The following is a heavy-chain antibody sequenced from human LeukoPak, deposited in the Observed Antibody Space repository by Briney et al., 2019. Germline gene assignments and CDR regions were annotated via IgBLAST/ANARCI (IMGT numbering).Heavy chain of an antibody. CDR3: ARDVYSSGWTFDY. CDR2: ISSSSSYI. D-gene: IGHD6-19*01. J-gene: IGHJ4*02. V-gene: IGHV3-21*01. CDR1: GFTFSSYS. Sequence: GGSLRLSCAASGFTFSSYSMNWVRQAPGRGLEWVSSISSSSSYIYYADSVKGRFTISRDNAKNSLYLQMNSLRAEDTAVYYCARDVYSSGWTFDYWGQGTLVTVSS.